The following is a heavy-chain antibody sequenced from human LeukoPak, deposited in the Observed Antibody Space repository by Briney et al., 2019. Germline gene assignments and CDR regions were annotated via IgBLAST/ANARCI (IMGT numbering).Heavy chain of an antibody. CDR3: VRDHCSGGSCPSFDY. J-gene: IGHJ4*02. V-gene: IGHV1-18*01. CDR1: GYTFTNYG. Sequence: ASVKVSRKPSGYTFTNYGISWVRQAPGQGLEWMGWIGAYNGDTNYAQKLQGRVTMTTDTSTSTAYMELRSLRSDDTAVYYCVRDHCSGGSCPSFDYWGQGTLVTVSS. D-gene: IGHD2-15*01. CDR2: IGAYNGDT.